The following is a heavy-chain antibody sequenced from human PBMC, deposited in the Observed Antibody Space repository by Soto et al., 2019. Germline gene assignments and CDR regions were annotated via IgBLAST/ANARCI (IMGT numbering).Heavy chain of an antibody. CDR3: ARDDYSGSASPIYNRIDA. CDR1: GYTFTGYY. V-gene: IGHV1-2*02. J-gene: IGHJ6*02. Sequence: ASVKVSCKASGYTFTGYYMHWVRQAPGQGLEWMGWINPNSGGTNYAQKFQGRVTMTRDTSISTAYMELSRLRSDDTAVYYCARDDYSGSASPIYNRIDAWGQGTTVTASS. CDR2: INPNSGGT. D-gene: IGHD3-10*01.